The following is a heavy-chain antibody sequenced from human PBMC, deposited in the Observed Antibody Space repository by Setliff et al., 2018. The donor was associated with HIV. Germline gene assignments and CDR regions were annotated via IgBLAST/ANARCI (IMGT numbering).Heavy chain of an antibody. CDR3: ARDVHWSGPYYHSYYYMDV. J-gene: IGHJ6*03. D-gene: IGHD3-3*01. V-gene: IGHV4-39*02. CDR2: ISYSGSA. Sequence: WIRQSPGKGLEWIGSISYSGSAYYNPSFKSRITMSVDTSTNQFSLNLSSLTAADTAVYYCARDVHWSGPYYHSYYYMDVWGTGTTVTVS.